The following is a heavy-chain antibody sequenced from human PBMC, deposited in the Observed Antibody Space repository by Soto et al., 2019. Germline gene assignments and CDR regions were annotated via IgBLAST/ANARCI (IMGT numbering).Heavy chain of an antibody. J-gene: IGHJ4*02. CDR1: GGSFSGYY. Sequence: QVQLQQWGAGLLKPSETLSLTCAVYGGSFSGYYWSWIRQPPGKGLEWIGEINNSGSTNYNPSLKTGATRSVHTSKNQFSLKLSSVTAADTAVYYCARGGWYSGSCYSRWGQVTLVTVSS. V-gene: IGHV4-34*01. CDR2: INNSGST. CDR3: ARGGWYSGSCYSR. D-gene: IGHD1-26*01.